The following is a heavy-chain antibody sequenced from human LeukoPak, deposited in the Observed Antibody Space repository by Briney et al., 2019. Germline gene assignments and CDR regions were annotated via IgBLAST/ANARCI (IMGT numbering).Heavy chain of an antibody. CDR1: GFTFSDYY. CDR2: ISSSGSTI. J-gene: IGHJ6*02. Sequence: GGSLRLSCAVSGFTFSDYYMSWIRQAPGKGLEWVSYISSSGSTIYYADSVKGRFTISRDNAKNSLYLQMNSLRAEDTAVYYCARDLPNVEMATIPPHYYYGMDVWGQGTTVTVSS. V-gene: IGHV3-11*01. CDR3: ARDLPNVEMATIPPHYYYGMDV. D-gene: IGHD5-24*01.